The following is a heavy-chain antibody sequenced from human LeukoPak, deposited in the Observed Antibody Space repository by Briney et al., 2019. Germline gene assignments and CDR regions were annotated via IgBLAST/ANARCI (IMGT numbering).Heavy chain of an antibody. D-gene: IGHD5-24*01. CDR3: ASRRRDGYNRYAFDI. CDR2: ISAYNGNT. V-gene: IGHV1-18*01. J-gene: IGHJ3*02. CDR1: GYTFTSYG. Sequence: ASVKVSCKASGYTFTSYGISWVRQAPGQGLEWMGWISAYNGNTNYAQKLQGRVTMTTDTSTSTAYMELRSLRSDDTAVYYCASRRRDGYNRYAFDIWGQGTMVTVSS.